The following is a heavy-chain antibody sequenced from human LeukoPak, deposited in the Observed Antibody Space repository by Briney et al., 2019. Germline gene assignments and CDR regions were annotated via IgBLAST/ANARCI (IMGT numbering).Heavy chain of an antibody. CDR3: ARVVAYDSTGYYLYYFDY. J-gene: IGHJ4*02. D-gene: IGHD3-22*01. Sequence: PSETLSLTCTVSGGSISSGGYYWSWIRQHPGKGLEWIGYIHYSGDTYYSPSLKSRLTISVDTSKNQFSLRLRSVTAADTAVYYCARVVAYDSTGYYLYYFDYWGQGTLVTVSS. CDR2: IHYSGDT. V-gene: IGHV4-31*03. CDR1: GGSISSGGYY.